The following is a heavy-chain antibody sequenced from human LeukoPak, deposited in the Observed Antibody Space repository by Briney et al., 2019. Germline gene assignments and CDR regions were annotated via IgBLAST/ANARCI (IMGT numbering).Heavy chain of an antibody. J-gene: IGHJ4*02. CDR2: IRYDGSNK. D-gene: IGHD3-10*01. Sequence: GGSLRLSCAASGFTFSSYGMHWVRQAPGKGLEWVAFIRYDGSNKYYADSVKGRFTISRDNSKNTLYLQMNSLRAEDTAVYYCAKDPRYYGSGSYIGYWGQGTLVTVSS. V-gene: IGHV3-30*02. CDR3: AKDPRYYGSGSYIGY. CDR1: GFTFSSYG.